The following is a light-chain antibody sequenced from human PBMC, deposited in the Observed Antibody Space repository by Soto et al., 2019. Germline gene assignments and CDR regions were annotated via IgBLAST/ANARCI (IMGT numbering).Light chain of an antibody. V-gene: IGLV7-46*01. Sequence: QAVVTQEPSLTVSPGGTVTLTCGSSTGAVTSGHYPYWFQQKPGHAPRTLIYDTSNKHSWTPTRFSGSLLGGKAALTLSGAHPEDGADYYCSLTSTSAPWVFGRGTKLTVL. J-gene: IGLJ3*02. CDR2: DTS. CDR1: TGAVTSGHY. CDR3: SLTSTSAPWV.